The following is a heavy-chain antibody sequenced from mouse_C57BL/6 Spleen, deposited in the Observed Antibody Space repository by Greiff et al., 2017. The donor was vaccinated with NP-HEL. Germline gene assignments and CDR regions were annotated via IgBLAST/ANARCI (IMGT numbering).Heavy chain of an antibody. Sequence: VQLQQSGAELVRPGASVKLSCTASGFNITDYYMHWVKQRPEQGLEWIGRIDPEDGDTEYAPKFQGKATLTAAPSSNTAYLQLSSLTSEDTAVYYGTTATRDGYAMDDWGQGTSVTVSS. CDR3: TTATRDGYAMDD. V-gene: IGHV14-1*01. CDR2: IDPEDGDT. CDR1: GFNITDYY. J-gene: IGHJ4*01. D-gene: IGHD2-3*01.